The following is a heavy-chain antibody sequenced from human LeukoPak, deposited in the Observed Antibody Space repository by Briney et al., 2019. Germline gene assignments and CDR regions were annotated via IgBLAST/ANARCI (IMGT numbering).Heavy chain of an antibody. CDR1: GFTFSSYG. V-gene: IGHV3-33*01. D-gene: IGHD2-15*01. J-gene: IGHJ3*02. CDR3: ARDIVVVAATHHDAFDI. Sequence: QPGRSLRLSCAASGFTFSSYGMHWVRQAPGKGLEWVAVIWYDGSNKYYADSVKGRFTISRDNAKNSLYLQMNSLRAEDTALYYCARDIVVVAATHHDAFDIWGQGTMVTVSS. CDR2: IWYDGSNK.